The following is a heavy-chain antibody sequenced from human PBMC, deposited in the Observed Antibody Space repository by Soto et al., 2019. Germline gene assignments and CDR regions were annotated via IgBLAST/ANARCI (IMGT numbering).Heavy chain of an antibody. CDR1: GYTFTGYY. CDR2: INPNSGGT. V-gene: IGHV1-2*02. Sequence: ASVKVSCKASGYTFTGYYMHWVRQAPGQGLEWMGWINPNSGGTNYAQKFQGRVTMTRDTSISTAYMELSRLRSDDTAVYYCARDSLYCSGGSCYPFFDFWGQGTLVPVSS. CDR3: ARDSLYCSGGSCYPFFDF. D-gene: IGHD2-15*01. J-gene: IGHJ4*02.